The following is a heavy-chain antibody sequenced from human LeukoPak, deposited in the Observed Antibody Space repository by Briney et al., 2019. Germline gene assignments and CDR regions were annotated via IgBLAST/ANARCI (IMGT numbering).Heavy chain of an antibody. CDR3: AATSIIFNWFDP. CDR1: GGSFGDFA. Sequence: SVKVSCKASGGSFGDFAIIWVRQAPGHGLQWMGRSVPMSDTKDYAQKFQGRVTFTTDESTTTAHMELSNLSPEDTAVYYCAATSIIFNWFDPWGQGTLVTVSS. V-gene: IGHV1-69*05. J-gene: IGHJ5*02. D-gene: IGHD1-14*01. CDR2: SVPMSDTK.